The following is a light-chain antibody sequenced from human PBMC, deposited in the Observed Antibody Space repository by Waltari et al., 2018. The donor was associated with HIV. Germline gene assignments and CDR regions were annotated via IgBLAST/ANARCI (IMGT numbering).Light chain of an antibody. CDR1: SSNIGNDY. J-gene: IGLJ3*02. CDR3: GTWDTSLSGGV. V-gene: IGLV1-51*01. Sequence: QSVLTQPPSVSAAPGQKVTISCSGSSSNIGNDYVSWYQHLPGEAPKPPFYDNGKRPSGMPDRFSGSKSGTSATLGITGLQTGDEADYYGGTWDTSLSGGVFGGGTKLTVL. CDR2: DNG.